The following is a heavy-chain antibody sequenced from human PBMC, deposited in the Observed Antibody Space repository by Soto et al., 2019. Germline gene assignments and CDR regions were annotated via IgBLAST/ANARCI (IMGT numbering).Heavy chain of an antibody. CDR3: AKEGKGVVSPAAIDLLLDNWFDP. V-gene: IGHV3-23*01. D-gene: IGHD2-2*01. Sequence: EVQLLESGGGLVQPGGSLRLSCAVSGFTFSNYPMSWVRQAPGKGLEWVSGISRSGGSTYYADSVKGRFTISRDNSKNTLYLQMNSLRAEDTAVYYCAKEGKGVVSPAAIDLLLDNWFDPWGQGTLVTVSS. CDR1: GFTFSNYP. CDR2: ISRSGGST. J-gene: IGHJ5*02.